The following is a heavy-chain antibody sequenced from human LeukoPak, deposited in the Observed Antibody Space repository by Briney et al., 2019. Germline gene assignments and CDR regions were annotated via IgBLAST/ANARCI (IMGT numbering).Heavy chain of an antibody. Sequence: GGSLRLSCAASGFTFNSYATNWVRQAPGKGLEWVSTISGSGGSTYYADSVRGRFTISRDNSKNTLYLQMNSLRAEDTAVYYCATDDSSGYSYYFDYGGQGTLVTVSS. V-gene: IGHV3-23*01. CDR1: GFTFNSYA. D-gene: IGHD3-22*01. CDR2: ISGSGGST. J-gene: IGHJ4*02. CDR3: ATDDSSGYSYYFDY.